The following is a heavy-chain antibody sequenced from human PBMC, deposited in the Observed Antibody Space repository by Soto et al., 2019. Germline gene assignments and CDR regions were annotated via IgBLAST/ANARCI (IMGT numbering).Heavy chain of an antibody. Sequence: GGSLRLSCAASGFTFSRYAMSWVRQAAGKGLEWVAGITATADTSYYADSVKGRFTISRDNSKSTLYLQMNSLRAEDTAVYYCAKAYFVWSSEQPYYFDYWGQGTLVTVSS. D-gene: IGHD3-16*01. CDR2: ITATADTS. CDR1: GFTFSRYA. J-gene: IGHJ4*02. V-gene: IGHV3-23*01. CDR3: AKAYFVWSSEQPYYFDY.